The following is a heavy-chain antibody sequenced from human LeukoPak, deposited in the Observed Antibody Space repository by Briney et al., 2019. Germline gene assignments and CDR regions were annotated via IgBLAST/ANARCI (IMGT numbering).Heavy chain of an antibody. D-gene: IGHD3-22*01. CDR3: AMWGHYYDSSGYYRFDY. J-gene: IGHJ4*02. V-gene: IGHV1-8*01. CDR2: MNPNSGNT. CDR1: GYTFTSYD. Sequence: ASVKVSCKASGYTFTSYDINWVRQATGQGLEWMGWMNPNSGNTGYAQKFQGRVTMTRNTSISTAYMELGSLRSEDTAVYYCAMWGHYYDSSGYYRFDYWGQGTLVTVSS.